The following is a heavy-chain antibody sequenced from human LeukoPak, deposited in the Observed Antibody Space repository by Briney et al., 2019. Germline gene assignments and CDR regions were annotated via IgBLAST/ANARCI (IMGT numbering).Heavy chain of an antibody. J-gene: IGHJ3*02. CDR2: INGNGGST. D-gene: IGHD1-1*01. CDR3: ARKRFTNNWRTGRSFDI. CDR1: GFMFDDYD. V-gene: IGHV3-20*04. Sequence: GGSLRLSCAASGFMFDDYDMSWVRQAPGKGLEWVSGINGNGGSTGYADSVKGRFTISRDNAKNSLYLQMNSLRAEDTALYYCARKRFTNNWRTGRSFDIWGQGTLVTVSS.